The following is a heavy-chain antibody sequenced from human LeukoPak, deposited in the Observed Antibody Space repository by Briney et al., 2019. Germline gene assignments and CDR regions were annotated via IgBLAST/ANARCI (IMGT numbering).Heavy chain of an antibody. CDR1: GFIVSSNY. CDR3: VKEVPGTTIYD. V-gene: IGHV3-66*01. Sequence: GGSLRLSCVASGFIVSSNYMSWVRQAPGKGLEWVAVIFRGDGTYHADSAKGRFTISRDTSKNTVYLHMNSLTAEDTAVYYCVKEVPGTTIYDCGQGILVTVSS. D-gene: IGHD4-11*01. CDR2: IFRGDGT. J-gene: IGHJ4*02.